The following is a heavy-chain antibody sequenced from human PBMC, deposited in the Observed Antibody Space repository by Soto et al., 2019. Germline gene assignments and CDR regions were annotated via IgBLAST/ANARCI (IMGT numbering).Heavy chain of an antibody. Sequence: GGSLRLSCAASGFTFCSYSMNWVRQAPGKGLEWVSSISSSSSYIYYADSVKGRFTISRDNAKNSLYLQMNSLRAEDTAVYYCARTHYGDYTFDYWGQGTLVTVSS. J-gene: IGHJ4*02. CDR2: ISSSSSYI. CDR3: ARTHYGDYTFDY. V-gene: IGHV3-21*01. D-gene: IGHD4-17*01. CDR1: GFTFCSYS.